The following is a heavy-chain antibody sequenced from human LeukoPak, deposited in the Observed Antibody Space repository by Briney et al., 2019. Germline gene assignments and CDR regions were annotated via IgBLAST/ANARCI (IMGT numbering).Heavy chain of an antibody. D-gene: IGHD3-22*01. CDR2: IKSKTDGGTT. V-gene: IGHV3-15*01. Sequence: PGGSLRLSCAASGFTFSSYAMSWVRPAPGKGLEWVGRIKSKTDGGTTDYAAPVKGRFTISRDDSKNTLYLQMNSLKTEDTAVYYCTTVIPSDYYDSNDWFDPWGQGTLVTVSS. CDR3: TTVIPSDYYDSNDWFDP. CDR1: GFTFSSYA. J-gene: IGHJ5*02.